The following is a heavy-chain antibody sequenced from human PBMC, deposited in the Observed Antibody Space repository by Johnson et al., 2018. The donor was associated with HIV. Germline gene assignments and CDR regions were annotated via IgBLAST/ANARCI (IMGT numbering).Heavy chain of an antibody. J-gene: IGHJ3*02. CDR1: GFTFSSYA. D-gene: IGHD2-21*01. CDR2: ISGSGGST. V-gene: IGHV3-23*04. Sequence: VQLVESGGGLVQPGGSLRLSCAASGFTFSSYAMSWVRQAPGKGLEWVSAISGSGGSTYYADSVKGRFTISRDNAKKSLYLQMNSLRAEDTALYYCARDALPSAWAILEIVVARVSFDIWGQGTMVTVSS. CDR3: ARDALPSAWAILEIVVARVSFDI.